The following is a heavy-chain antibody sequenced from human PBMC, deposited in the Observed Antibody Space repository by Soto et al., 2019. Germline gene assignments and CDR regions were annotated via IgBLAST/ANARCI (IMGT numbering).Heavy chain of an antibody. CDR2: IIPIFGTA. D-gene: IGHD3-10*01. J-gene: IGHJ4*02. Sequence: QVQLVQSGAEVKKPGSSVKVSCKASGGTFSSYAISWVRQAPGQGLEWMGGIIPIFGTANYAQKFQGRVTITADESTSTAYMELSSLGSEDTALYYCATPQLGGSGVHLFDYWGQGTLVTVSS. CDR3: ATPQLGGSGVHLFDY. CDR1: GGTFSSYA. V-gene: IGHV1-69*12.